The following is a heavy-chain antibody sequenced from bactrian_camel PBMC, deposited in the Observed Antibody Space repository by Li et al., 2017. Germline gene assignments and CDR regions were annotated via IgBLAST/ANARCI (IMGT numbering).Heavy chain of an antibody. CDR3: AADPNSWCGAYCNTAPSPCS. D-gene: IGHD2*01. J-gene: IGHJ6*01. Sequence: SVQAGGSLRLSCEISLYIYSSYCMGWFRQAPGKEREAVAAHHTGTAATYVADSVKGRFAISQDNTKNVLYLQMNSLKPEDTAMYYCAADPNSWCGAYCNTAPSPCSWGQGTQVTVS. CDR1: LYIYSSYC. V-gene: IGHV3S1*01. CDR2: HHTGTAAT.